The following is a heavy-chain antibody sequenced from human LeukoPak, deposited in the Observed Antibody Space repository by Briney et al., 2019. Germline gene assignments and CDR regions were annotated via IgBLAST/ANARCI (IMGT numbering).Heavy chain of an antibody. CDR2: ISYDGSNK. D-gene: IGHD3-16*01. CDR1: GFTFSSYG. J-gene: IGHJ4*02. CDR3: AKVGWSAFGGATSLFGETHFDY. Sequence: PGRSLRLSCAASGFTFSSYGMHWVRQAPGKGLEWVAVISYDGSNKYYADSVKGRFTISRDNSKNTLYLQMNSPRAEDTAVYYCAKVGWSAFGGATSLFGETHFDYWGQGTLVTVSS. V-gene: IGHV3-30*18.